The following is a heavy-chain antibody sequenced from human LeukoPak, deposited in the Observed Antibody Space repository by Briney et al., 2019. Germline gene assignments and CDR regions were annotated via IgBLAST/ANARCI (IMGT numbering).Heavy chain of an antibody. CDR2: IYYSGST. D-gene: IGHD1-26*01. CDR3: ARRSGSYSDYGMDV. V-gene: IGHV4-59*08. Sequence: SETLSLTCTVSGGSISSYYWGWIRQRPGKGRVGSGYIYYSGSTNYNHSLKSRATISVHTSKNQSSLKLSSVTAADTAVYYCARRSGSYSDYGMDVWGQGTTVTVSS. J-gene: IGHJ6*02. CDR1: GGSISSYY.